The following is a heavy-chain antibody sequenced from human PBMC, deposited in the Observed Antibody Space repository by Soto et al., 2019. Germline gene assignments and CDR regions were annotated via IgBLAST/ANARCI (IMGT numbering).Heavy chain of an antibody. Sequence: QVQLVQSGVEVKKPGSSVRVSCKASGDTFKNSVISWVRQAPGQGLEWMGGTIPLFGTTDYAQKFQGRLTITTDESTTTAYMEVSRLTSADTAVYYCVAELDFGKLSVVWGQGTTV. D-gene: IGHD3-10*01. CDR2: TIPLFGTT. CDR1: GDTFKNSV. J-gene: IGHJ6*02. CDR3: VAELDFGKLSVV. V-gene: IGHV1-69*01.